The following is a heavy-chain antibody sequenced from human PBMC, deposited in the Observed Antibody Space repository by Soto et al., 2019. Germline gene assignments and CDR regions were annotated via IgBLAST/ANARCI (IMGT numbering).Heavy chain of an antibody. J-gene: IGHJ4*02. Sequence: SETLSLTCAVYGGSFSGYYWSWIRQPPGKGLEWIGEINHSGSTNYNPSLKSRVTISVDTSKNQFSLKLSSVTAADTAVYYCARDSLGSSAIDYWGQGTLVTVSS. CDR1: GGSFSGYY. V-gene: IGHV4-34*01. CDR2: INHSGST. D-gene: IGHD6-6*01. CDR3: ARDSLGSSAIDY.